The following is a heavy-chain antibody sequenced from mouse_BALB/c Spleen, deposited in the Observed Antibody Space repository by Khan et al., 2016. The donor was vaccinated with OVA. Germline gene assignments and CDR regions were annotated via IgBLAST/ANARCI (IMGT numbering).Heavy chain of an antibody. CDR1: GYSITSDYA. D-gene: IGHD1-2*01. Sequence: EVQLQESGPGLVKPSQSLSLTCTVTGYSITSDYAWNWIRQFPGNKLEWMGYISYSGSTSYNPSLKSRFSITRDTSKNQFFLQLHSVTTEDTATYYCARRIFSNHYYGRYFDYWGQGTTLTVSS. CDR2: ISYSGST. J-gene: IGHJ2*01. CDR3: ARRIFSNHYYGRYFDY. V-gene: IGHV3-2*02.